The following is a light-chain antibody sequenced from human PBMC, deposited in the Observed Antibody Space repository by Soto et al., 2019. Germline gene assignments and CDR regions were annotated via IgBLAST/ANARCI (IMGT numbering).Light chain of an antibody. CDR2: GVT. Sequence: QSALTQPASVSGSPGQSITISCTGTSGDVGAYNYVSWYQQHPGKAPKLIIYGVTNRPSGVSDRFSGSKSGNTASLTISGLQAEDEADYYCTSYARTSTVVFGGGTKVTVL. J-gene: IGLJ2*01. CDR3: TSYARTSTVV. V-gene: IGLV2-14*01. CDR1: SGDVGAYNY.